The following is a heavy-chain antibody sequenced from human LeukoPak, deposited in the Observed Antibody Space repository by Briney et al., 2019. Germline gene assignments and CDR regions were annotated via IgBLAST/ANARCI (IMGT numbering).Heavy chain of an antibody. CDR2: INPNSGGT. Sequence: ASVKVSCKASGYTFTGYYMHWVRQAPGQGLEWMGWINPNSGGTNYAQKFQGWVTMTRDTSISTAYMELSRLRSDDTAVYYCAREGQYYYGSGSYEFDYWGQGTLVTVSS. V-gene: IGHV1-2*04. J-gene: IGHJ4*02. CDR3: AREGQYYYGSGSYEFDY. D-gene: IGHD3-10*01. CDR1: GYTFTGYY.